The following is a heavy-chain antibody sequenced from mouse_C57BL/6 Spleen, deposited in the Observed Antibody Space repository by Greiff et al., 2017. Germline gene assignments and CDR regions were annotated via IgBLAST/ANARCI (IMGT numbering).Heavy chain of an antibody. CDR1: GFTFSNYW. CDR3: TLLLSGAY. V-gene: IGHV6-3*01. Sequence: EVQRVESGGGLVQPGGSMKLSCVASGFTFSNYWMNWVRQSPEKGLEWVAQIRLKSDNYATHYAESVKGRFTISRDDSKSSVSLQMNNLRAEDTGIYYCTLLLSGAYWGQGTLVTVSA. J-gene: IGHJ3*01. D-gene: IGHD2-10*01. CDR2: IRLKSDNYAT.